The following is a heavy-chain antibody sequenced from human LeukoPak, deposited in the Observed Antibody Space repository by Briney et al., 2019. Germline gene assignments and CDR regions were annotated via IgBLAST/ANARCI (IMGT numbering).Heavy chain of an antibody. CDR2: IYYSGST. J-gene: IGHJ6*03. CDR3: ARDSMIGGIAVAGYMDV. D-gene: IGHD6-19*01. CDR1: GGSISSSSYY. Sequence: PSETLSLTCTVSGGSISSSSYYWGWIRQPPGKGLEWIGSIYYSGSTYYNPSLKSRVTISVDTSKNQFSLKLSSVTAADTAVYYCARDSMIGGIAVAGYMDVWGKGTTVTVSS. V-gene: IGHV4-39*07.